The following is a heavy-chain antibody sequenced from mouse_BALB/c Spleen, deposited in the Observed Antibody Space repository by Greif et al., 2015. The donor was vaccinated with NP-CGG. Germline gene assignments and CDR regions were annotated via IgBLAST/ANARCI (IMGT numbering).Heavy chain of an antibody. Sequence: VQLQQSGAELARPGASVKMSCKASGYTFTSYTMHWVKQRPGQGLEWIGYINPSSGYTNYNQKFKDKATLTADKSSSPAYMQLSSLTSEDSAVYYCARCPYGNYRHYYAMDYWRQGTSVTVSS. J-gene: IGHJ4*01. D-gene: IGHD2-1*01. V-gene: IGHV1-4*01. CDR1: GYTFTSYT. CDR2: INPSSGYT. CDR3: ARCPYGNYRHYYAMDY.